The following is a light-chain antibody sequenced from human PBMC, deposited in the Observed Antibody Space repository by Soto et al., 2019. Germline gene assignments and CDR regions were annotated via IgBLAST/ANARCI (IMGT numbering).Light chain of an antibody. Sequence: QSALTQPASVSGSPGQSITISCTGTGSDIGTYNYVSWYQHHPDKAPKFIIYDVTNRPSGVSDRFSGSKSGNTASLTISGLQAEDEADYFCKSYTSASTYVFGTGTNVTVL. J-gene: IGLJ1*01. CDR1: GSDIGTYNY. CDR2: DVT. V-gene: IGLV2-14*03. CDR3: KSYTSASTYV.